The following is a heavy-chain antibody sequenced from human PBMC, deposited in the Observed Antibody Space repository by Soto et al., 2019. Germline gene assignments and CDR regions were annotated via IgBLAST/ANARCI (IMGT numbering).Heavy chain of an antibody. Sequence: QLQLQESGPGLVKPSETLSLTCTVSGGSISSSSYYWGWIRQPPGKGLEWIGSIYYSGSTYYNPSLKSRVTISVDTSKNQFSLKLSSVTAADTAVYYCAREYLYSSGPDYWGQGTLVTVSS. CDR3: AREYLYSSGPDY. CDR2: IYYSGST. J-gene: IGHJ4*02. V-gene: IGHV4-39*01. CDR1: GGSISSSSYY. D-gene: IGHD6-19*01.